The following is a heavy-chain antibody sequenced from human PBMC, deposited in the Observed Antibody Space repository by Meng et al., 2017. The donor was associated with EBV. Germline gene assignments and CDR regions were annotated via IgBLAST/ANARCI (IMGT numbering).Heavy chain of an antibody. D-gene: IGHD3-22*01. CDR1: GYNFTSYG. CDR2: ISAYNGNT. J-gene: IGHJ4*02. Sequence: QVQLVQSGAEVKKPGASVKVSCKASGYNFTSYGISWGRQAPGQGLEWMGWISAYNGNTNYAQKLQGRVTMTTDTSTSTAYMELRSLRSDDTAVYYCARDGRLYDTPSPFDYWGQGTLVTVSS. CDR3: ARDGRLYDTPSPFDY. V-gene: IGHV1-18*01.